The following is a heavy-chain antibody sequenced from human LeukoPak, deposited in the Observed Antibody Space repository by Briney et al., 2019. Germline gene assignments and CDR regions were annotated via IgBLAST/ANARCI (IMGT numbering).Heavy chain of an antibody. V-gene: IGHV1-2*02. CDR1: GYTFTGYY. D-gene: IGHD1-26*01. CDR3: ARGVVGAPGYYYYMDV. CDR2: INPNSGGT. Sequence: GASVKVSCKASGYTFTGYYMHWVRQAPGQGLEWMGWINPNSGGTNYAQKFQGRVTMTRDTSISTAYMELSRLRSDDTAVYYCARGVVGAPGYYYYMDVWGKGTTVTVSS. J-gene: IGHJ6*03.